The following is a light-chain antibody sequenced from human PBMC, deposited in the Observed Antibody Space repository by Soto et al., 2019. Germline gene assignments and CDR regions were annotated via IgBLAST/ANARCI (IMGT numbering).Light chain of an antibody. CDR2: GAS. V-gene: IGKV1-9*01. J-gene: IGKJ3*01. CDR1: QGISSF. CDR3: QQLNSFPIA. Sequence: IQLTQSPSSLSASVGDRVTITCRASQGISSFLAWYQQKPGRAPKLLIYGASTLQSEVPSRFSGSGSGTDFTLTISSLQPEDFATYYCQQLNSFPIAFGPGTKVEIQ.